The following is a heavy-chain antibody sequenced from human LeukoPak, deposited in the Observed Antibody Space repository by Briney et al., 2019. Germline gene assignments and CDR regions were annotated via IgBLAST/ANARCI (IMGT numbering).Heavy chain of an antibody. CDR1: GFTFSSYA. V-gene: IGHV3-23*01. CDR2: ISGSGGST. D-gene: IGHD3-10*01. Sequence: GGSLRLSCAASGFTFSSYAMSWVRQAPGKGLEWVSAISGSGGSTYYADSVKGRFTISRDNSKNTLYLQMNSLRAEDTAVYYCARDRRGSGSSWYYYYYMDVWGKGTTVTISS. J-gene: IGHJ6*03. CDR3: ARDRRGSGSSWYYYYYMDV.